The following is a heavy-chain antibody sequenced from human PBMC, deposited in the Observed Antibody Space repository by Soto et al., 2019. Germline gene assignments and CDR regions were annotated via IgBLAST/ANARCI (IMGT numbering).Heavy chain of an antibody. J-gene: IGHJ6*02. CDR2: VYCKGDSK. CDR3: VKDMTPGGADV. Sequence: PGGSLRLACVVSGSTCGEHAMHWVRQVPGEGLEWVSGVYCKGDSKGYADSVKGRFTISKDNAKNSLYLQMHSLRVEDTPVYYCVKDMTPGGADVWGQGTTVTVSS. CDR1: GSTCGEHA. V-gene: IGHV3-9*01. D-gene: IGHD4-17*01.